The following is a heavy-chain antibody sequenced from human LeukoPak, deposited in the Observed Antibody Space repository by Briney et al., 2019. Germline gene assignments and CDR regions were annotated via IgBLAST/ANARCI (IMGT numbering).Heavy chain of an antibody. CDR1: GGTFSSYA. CDR2: IIPIFGTA. Sequence: SVKVSCKASGGTFSSYAISWVRQAPGQGLEWMGGIIPIFGTANYAQKFQGRVTITTDESTSTAYMELSSLRSEDTAVYYCARGLSYSSSSGDWGQGTLVTVSS. CDR3: ARGLSYSSSSGD. V-gene: IGHV1-69*05. D-gene: IGHD6-6*01. J-gene: IGHJ4*02.